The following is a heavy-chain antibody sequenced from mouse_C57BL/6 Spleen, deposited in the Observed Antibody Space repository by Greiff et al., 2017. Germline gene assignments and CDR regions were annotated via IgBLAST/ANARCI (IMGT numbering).Heavy chain of an antibody. V-gene: IGHV3-6*01. CDR3: ARRGNDGYFGYFDV. CDR1: GYSITSGYY. Sequence: EVQLMESGPGLVQPSQSLSLTCSVTGYSITSGYYWNWIRQFPGNQLEWMGYISYDGSNNYNPSLKNRISITRDTSTNQFFLKLSSVTTEDTTPYYGARRGNDGYFGYFDVWGTGTTVTVSA. D-gene: IGHD2-3*01. J-gene: IGHJ1*03. CDR2: ISYDGSN.